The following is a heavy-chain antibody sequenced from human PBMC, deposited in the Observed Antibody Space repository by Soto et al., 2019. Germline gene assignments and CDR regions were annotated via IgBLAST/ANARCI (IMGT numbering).Heavy chain of an antibody. CDR2: IIPVFDTT. CDR3: AHWVGGERHFDS. V-gene: IGHV1-69*01. D-gene: IGHD3-16*01. CDR1: GSPFGTYA. J-gene: IGHJ4*02. Sequence: QVQLVQSGAEVRKPGSSVKVSCKASGSPFGTYAFSWVRQAPGQGLEWLGGIIPVFDTTNYAQKFQGRVTITADESTSTAYMELNTLRSEDTAVYYCAHWVGGERHFDSWGQGTLLTVSS.